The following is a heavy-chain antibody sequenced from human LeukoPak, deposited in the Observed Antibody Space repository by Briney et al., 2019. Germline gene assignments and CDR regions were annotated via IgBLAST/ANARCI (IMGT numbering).Heavy chain of an antibody. Sequence: PSETLSLTCTVSGDSISTSRYSWGWIRQPPGKGLAWIGNIYYSGSTYYNPSLKSRVTISVDPSTNRFSLQLTSVTAADTAVYYCARHPIVGATRPLYYFDYWGQGNLVTVSS. CDR3: ARHPIVGATRPLYYFDY. CDR1: GDSISTSRYS. CDR2: IYYSGST. D-gene: IGHD1-26*01. V-gene: IGHV4-39*01. J-gene: IGHJ4*02.